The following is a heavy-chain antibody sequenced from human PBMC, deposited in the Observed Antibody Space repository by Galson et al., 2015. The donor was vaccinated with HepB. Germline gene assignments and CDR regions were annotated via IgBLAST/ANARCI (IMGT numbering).Heavy chain of an antibody. V-gene: IGHV3-30-3*01. CDR2: ISYDGSNK. Sequence: SLRLSCAASGFTFSSYAMHWVRQAPGKGLEWVAVISYDGSNKYYADSVKGRFTISRDNSKNTLYLQMNSLRAEDTAVYYCARSLRGSSFDYWGQGTLVTVSS. J-gene: IGHJ4*02. D-gene: IGHD3-10*01. CDR3: ARSLRGSSFDY. CDR1: GFTFSSYA.